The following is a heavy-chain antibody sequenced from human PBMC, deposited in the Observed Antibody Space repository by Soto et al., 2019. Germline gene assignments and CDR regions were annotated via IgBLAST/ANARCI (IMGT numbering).Heavy chain of an antibody. D-gene: IGHD2-2*01. J-gene: IGHJ6*02. CDR2: ISAYNGNT. CDR3: ARVRGAIVVVPAATPYYYYGMDV. Sequence: QVQLVQSGAAVKKPGASVKVSCKASGYTFTTYGISWVRQAPGQGLQWMGWISAYNGNTNYSQKLQGRVTMPTDTSTSTAYMELRSLRSDDTAVYYCARVRGAIVVVPAATPYYYYGMDVWGQGTTVTVSS. CDR1: GYTFTTYG. V-gene: IGHV1-18*01.